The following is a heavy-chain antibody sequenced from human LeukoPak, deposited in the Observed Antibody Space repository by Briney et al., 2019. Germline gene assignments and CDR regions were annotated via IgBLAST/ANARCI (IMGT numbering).Heavy chain of an antibody. J-gene: IGHJ6*02. CDR2: IIPIFGTA. V-gene: IGHV1-69*13. CDR1: GGTFSSYA. CDR3: ATIRPLEWLYQAVYYYYGMDV. D-gene: IGHD3-3*01. Sequence: ASVKVSCKASGGTFSSYAISWVRQAPGQGLEWMGGIIPIFGTANYAQKSQGRVTITADESTSTAYMELSSLRSEDTAVYYCATIRPLEWLYQAVYYYYGMDVWGQGTTVTVSS.